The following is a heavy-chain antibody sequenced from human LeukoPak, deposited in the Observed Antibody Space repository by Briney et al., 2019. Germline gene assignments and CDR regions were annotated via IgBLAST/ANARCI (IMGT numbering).Heavy chain of an antibody. CDR2: ISGSGGNT. J-gene: IGHJ4*02. CDR3: AKGVIVPTIILFDY. Sequence: GGSLRLSCAASGFTFSNYAMSWVRQAPGKGLEWVSGISGSGGNTYYADSVKGRFTISRDNSKNTLYLQINSLRAEDTAVYYCAKGVIVPTIILFDYWGQGTLVTVSS. CDR1: GFTFSNYA. V-gene: IGHV3-23*01. D-gene: IGHD5-12*01.